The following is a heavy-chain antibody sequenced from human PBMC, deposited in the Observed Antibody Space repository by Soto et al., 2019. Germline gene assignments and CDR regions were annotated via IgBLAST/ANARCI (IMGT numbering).Heavy chain of an antibody. Sequence: QVQLVRSGAEVKKPGSSVKVSCKASGGTFSSYAISWVRQAPGQGLEWMGGIIPIFGTANYAQKFQGRVTITADESTSTAYMELSSLRSEDTAVYYCARYEGIAAAGTNWFDPWGQGTLVTVSS. CDR2: IIPIFGTA. V-gene: IGHV1-69*01. CDR1: GGTFSSYA. J-gene: IGHJ5*02. D-gene: IGHD6-13*01. CDR3: ARYEGIAAAGTNWFDP.